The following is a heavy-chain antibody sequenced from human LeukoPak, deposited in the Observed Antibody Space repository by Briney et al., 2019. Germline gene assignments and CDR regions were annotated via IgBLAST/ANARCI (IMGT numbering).Heavy chain of an antibody. Sequence: GGSLRLSCAASGFTFSNAWMNWVRPAPGKGLEWVGRIKSKTDGGTTDYAAPVKGRFTISRDDSKNTLYLQMNSLKTEDTAVYYCTTGLAHYDSSGYYYLPLGDYWGQGTLVTVSS. CDR3: TTGLAHYDSSGYYYLPLGDY. V-gene: IGHV3-15*07. D-gene: IGHD3-22*01. CDR2: IKSKTDGGTT. CDR1: GFTFSNAW. J-gene: IGHJ4*02.